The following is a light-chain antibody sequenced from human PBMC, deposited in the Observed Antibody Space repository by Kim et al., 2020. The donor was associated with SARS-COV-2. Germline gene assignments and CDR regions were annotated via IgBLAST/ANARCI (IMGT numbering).Light chain of an antibody. Sequence: SYELTQPPSVSVAPGKTARITCGGNNIGSKSVHWYQQKPGQAPVLVIYYDSARTSGNPERFSGSNSGNTATLTISRVEAGDEADYYCQVWDSSSDHYVFG. CDR2: YDS. V-gene: IGLV3-21*04. CDR1: NIGSKS. J-gene: IGLJ1*01. CDR3: QVWDSSSDHYV.